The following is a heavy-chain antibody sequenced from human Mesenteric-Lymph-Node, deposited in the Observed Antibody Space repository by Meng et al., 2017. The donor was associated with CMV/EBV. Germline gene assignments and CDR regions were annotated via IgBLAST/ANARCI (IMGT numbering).Heavy chain of an antibody. CDR3: ARGPRFVPLDY. Sequence: GESLKISCAASGFTFSDYYMNGVRQAPGEGLDWVSSISDTSTISFADSVKGRFTISRDISKNTLYLQMNSLRPEDTAVYYCARGPRFVPLDYWGQGTLVTVSS. CDR1: GFTFSDYY. D-gene: IGHD3-10*01. J-gene: IGHJ4*02. CDR2: ISDTSTI. V-gene: IGHV3-69-1*01.